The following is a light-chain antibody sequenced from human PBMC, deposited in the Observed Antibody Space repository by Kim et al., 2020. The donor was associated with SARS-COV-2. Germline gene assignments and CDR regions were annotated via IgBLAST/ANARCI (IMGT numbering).Light chain of an antibody. V-gene: IGLV4-69*01. J-gene: IGLJ2*01. Sequence: QPVLTQSPSASASLGASVTLTCTLSSGHSNYAIAWHQQQPQKGPRYLMNLNSDGSHTKGDGIPDRFSGSSSGAERYLTISSLQSEDEADYYCQTWGTGIRVFGGGTQLTV. CDR2: LNSDGSH. CDR3: QTWGTGIRV. CDR1: SGHSNYA.